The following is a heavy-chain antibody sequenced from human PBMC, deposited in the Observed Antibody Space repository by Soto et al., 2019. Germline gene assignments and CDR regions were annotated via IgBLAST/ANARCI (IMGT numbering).Heavy chain of an antibody. CDR1: GGSITNTAYY. D-gene: IGHD6-13*01. V-gene: IGHV4-39*07. CDR2: VNHSGST. Sequence: SETLSVTCTVAGGSITNTAYYRDRIRQPPGKGLEWIGEVNHSGSTYHNPSLKSRVTISVDTSKNQFSLKLSSVTAADTAVYYCARMVKFIAAAGTDPYFDYWGQGTLVTVSS. CDR3: ARMVKFIAAAGTDPYFDY. J-gene: IGHJ4*02.